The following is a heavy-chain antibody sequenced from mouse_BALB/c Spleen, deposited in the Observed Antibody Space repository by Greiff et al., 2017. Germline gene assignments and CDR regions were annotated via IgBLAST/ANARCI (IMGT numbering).Heavy chain of an antibody. J-gene: IGHJ3*01. Sequence: QVHVKQSGPGLVAPSQSLSITCTVSGFSLSRYSVHWVRQPPGKGLEWLGMIWGGGSTDYNSALKSRLSISKDNSKSQVFLKMNSLQTDDTAMYYCARNDYYGSSYAWFAYWGQGTLVTVSA. V-gene: IGHV2-6-4*01. CDR3: ARNDYYGSSYAWFAY. D-gene: IGHD1-1*01. CDR2: IWGGGST. CDR1: GFSLSRYS.